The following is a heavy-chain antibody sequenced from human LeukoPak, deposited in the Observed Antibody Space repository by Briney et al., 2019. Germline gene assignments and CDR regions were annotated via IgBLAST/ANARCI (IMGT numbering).Heavy chain of an antibody. Sequence: GGSLRLSCAASGFTFSSYEMNWVRQAPGKGLEWVGRIKSKTDRGTTDYAAPVKGRFTISRDNAKNSLYLQMNSLRAEDTAVYYCAKGSRGQLGNAFDIWGQGTMVTVSS. CDR1: GFTFSSYE. J-gene: IGHJ3*02. V-gene: IGHV3-15*01. D-gene: IGHD6-6*01. CDR3: AKGSRGQLGNAFDI. CDR2: IKSKTDRGTT.